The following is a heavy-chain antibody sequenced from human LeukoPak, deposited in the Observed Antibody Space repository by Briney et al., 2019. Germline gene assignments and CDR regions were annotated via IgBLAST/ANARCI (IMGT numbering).Heavy chain of an antibody. Sequence: PWETLSLTCSVSGGTSSNYYWSWIRQPPGKGLEWIADIYSSGSTNYNASLKSRVSIFVDTSKNQVSLNLTSVTAADTAVYYCARLWGGSGGNWETDRPSYYYYLDVWGTGTTVTVSS. D-gene: IGHD1-1*01. CDR3: ARLWGGSGGNWETDRPSYYYYLDV. J-gene: IGHJ6*03. CDR1: GGTSSNYY. CDR2: IYSSGST. V-gene: IGHV4-4*08.